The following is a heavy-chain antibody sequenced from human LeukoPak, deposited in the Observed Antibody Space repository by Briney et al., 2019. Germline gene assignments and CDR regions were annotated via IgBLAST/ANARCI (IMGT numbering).Heavy chain of an antibody. CDR1: GGSISSTNYY. CDR3: ARLYHDSRGYYWFDP. D-gene: IGHD3-22*01. CDR2: VYYSGST. J-gene: IGHJ5*02. Sequence: SETLSLTCTVSGGSISSTNYYWGWIRQPPGRGLEWIGSVYYSGSTYSNPSLKSRVTVSVDTSKSQFSLKLTSVTAADTAVYYCARLYHDSRGYYWFDPWGQGTLVAVSS. V-gene: IGHV4-39*01.